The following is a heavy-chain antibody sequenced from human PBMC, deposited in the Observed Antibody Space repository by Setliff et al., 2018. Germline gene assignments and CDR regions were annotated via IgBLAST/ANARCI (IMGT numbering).Heavy chain of an antibody. CDR1: GYTFTDYG. V-gene: IGHV1-18*01. CDR2: ISPYTGNT. Sequence: ASVKVSCKASGYTFTDYGISWVRQAPGQGLEWMGWISPYTGNTFYAPQFQGRVIMTTDTSTGTAYMELRSLTSDDTAVYYCSRLVRYCTTTSCQRLSGDEYWGQGTVVTVSS. D-gene: IGHD2-2*01. J-gene: IGHJ4*02. CDR3: SRLVRYCTTTSCQRLSGDEY.